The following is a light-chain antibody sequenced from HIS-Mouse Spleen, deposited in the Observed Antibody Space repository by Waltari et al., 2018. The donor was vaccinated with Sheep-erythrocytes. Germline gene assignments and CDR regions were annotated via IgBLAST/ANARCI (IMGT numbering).Light chain of an antibody. CDR2: QDS. CDR1: KLGDKY. Sequence: SYELTQPPSVSVSPGQTASFTCSGDKLGDKYACWYQQKPGHSPVLVIYQDSKRPSGIPERFSGSNSGNTATLTISGTQAMDEADYYCQAWDSSTVVFGGGTKLTVL. CDR3: QAWDSSTVV. J-gene: IGLJ2*01. V-gene: IGLV3-1*01.